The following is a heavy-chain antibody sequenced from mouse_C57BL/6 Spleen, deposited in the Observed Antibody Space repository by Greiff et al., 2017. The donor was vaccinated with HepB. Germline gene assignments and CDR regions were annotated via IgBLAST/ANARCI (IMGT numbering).Heavy chain of an antibody. V-gene: IGHV1-69*01. CDR1: GYTFTSYW. Sequence: QVHLKQSGAELVMPGASVKLSCKASGYTFTSYWMHWVKQRPGQGLEWIGEIDPSDSYTNYNQKFKGKSTLTVDKSSSTAYMQLSSLTSEDSAVYYCARWFLYAMDYWGQGTSVTVSS. CDR3: ARWFLYAMDY. D-gene: IGHD2-2*01. CDR2: IDPSDSYT. J-gene: IGHJ4*01.